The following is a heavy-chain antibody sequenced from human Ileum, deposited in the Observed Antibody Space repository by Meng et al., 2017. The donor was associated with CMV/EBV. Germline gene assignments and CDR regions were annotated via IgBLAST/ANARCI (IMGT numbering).Heavy chain of an antibody. CDR3: ATVGYSFGFTN. Sequence: GESLKISCTASGFNFSTYSMAWVRQAPGKGLEWVSSIARIGNYITYADSVKGRFTFSRDNAKNSLFLQMNGLGADDTAFYYCATVGYSFGFTNWGQGTLVTVSS. CDR2: IARIGNYI. D-gene: IGHD5-18*01. CDR1: GFNFSTYS. J-gene: IGHJ4*02. V-gene: IGHV3-21*01.